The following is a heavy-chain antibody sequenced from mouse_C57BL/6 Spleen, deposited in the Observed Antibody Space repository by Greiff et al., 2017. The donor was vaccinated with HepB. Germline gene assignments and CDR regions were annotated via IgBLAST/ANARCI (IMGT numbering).Heavy chain of an antibody. J-gene: IGHJ1*03. Sequence: EVKLMESGEGLVKPGGSLKLSCAASGFTFSSYAMSWVRQTPEKRLEWVAYISSGGDYIYYADTVKGRFTISRDNARNTLYLQMSSLKSEDTAMYYCTRGRGWYFDVWGTGPTVTVSS. CDR1: GFTFSSYA. CDR2: ISSGGDYI. V-gene: IGHV5-9-1*02. CDR3: TRGRGWYFDV.